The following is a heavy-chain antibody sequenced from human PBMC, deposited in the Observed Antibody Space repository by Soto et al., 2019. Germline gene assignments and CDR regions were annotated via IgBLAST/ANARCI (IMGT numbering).Heavy chain of an antibody. J-gene: IGHJ4*02. V-gene: IGHV4-59*01. CDR2: THYSGRT. CDR3: ARERPYYGFDY. CDR1: GGSISTYY. D-gene: IGHD4-17*01. Sequence: SETLSLTCTLSGGSISTYYWSWIRQPPGKGLEWIGYTHYSGRTDYNPSLRSRVSISLDASKNQFSLNLTSVTAADTAVYYCARERPYYGFDYWGQGTLVTVS.